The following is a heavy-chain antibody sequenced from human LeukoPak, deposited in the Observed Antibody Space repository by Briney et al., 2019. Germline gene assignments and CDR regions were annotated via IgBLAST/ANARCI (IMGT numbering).Heavy chain of an antibody. CDR2: IIPIFGTA. J-gene: IGHJ6*02. CDR1: GGTFSSYA. D-gene: IGHD1-20*01. V-gene: IGHV1-69*13. Sequence: SVKVSCKASGGTFSSYAISWVRQAPGQGLEWMGGIIPIFGTANYAQKFQGRVTITADESTSTAYMELSSLRSEDTAVYYCARGGRYNWNYYYGMDVWGQGTTVTVSS. CDR3: ARGGRYNWNYYYGMDV.